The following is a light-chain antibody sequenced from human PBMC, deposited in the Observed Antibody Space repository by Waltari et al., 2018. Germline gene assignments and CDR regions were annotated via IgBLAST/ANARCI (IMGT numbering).Light chain of an antibody. J-gene: IGKJ3*01. CDR3: QQYIDYPFT. CDR2: AVY. CDR1: QDINNY. Sequence: DIQMTQSPSSLSASVGDRVNLTCRASQDINNYLAWFQQKRGKAPKSLIFAVYSLQNGVPSRFSGSGSGTDFTLNISSLRPEDCATYYCQQYIDYPFTFGPGTKVDIK. V-gene: IGKV1-16*01.